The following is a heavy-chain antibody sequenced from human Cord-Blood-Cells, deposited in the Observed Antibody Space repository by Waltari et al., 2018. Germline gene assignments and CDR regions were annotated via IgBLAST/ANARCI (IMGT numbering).Heavy chain of an antibody. CDR2: IYSGGST. Sequence: EVQLVETGGGLIQPGGSLRLSCAASGFTVRSNYMSWVRQAPGKGLEWVSVIYSGGSTYYADSVKGRFTISRDNSKNTLYLQMNSLRAEDTAVYYCARAGTENAFDIWGQGTMVTVSS. CDR1: GFTVRSNY. CDR3: ARAGTENAFDI. V-gene: IGHV3-53*02. J-gene: IGHJ3*02.